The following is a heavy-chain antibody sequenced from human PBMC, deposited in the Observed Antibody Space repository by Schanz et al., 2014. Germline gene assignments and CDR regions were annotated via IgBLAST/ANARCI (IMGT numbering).Heavy chain of an antibody. V-gene: IGHV3-23*04. Sequence: VQLVESGGGVVQPGGSLRLSCAASGFTLSSYAMSWVRQAPGKGLEWVSAMTGRGGGTYYADAVKGRFTISRDNSKNTLFLQMNSLRAEDTAVYYCAKSPYGNSWGQGTLVTVSS. CDR2: MTGRGGGT. J-gene: IGHJ4*02. CDR1: GFTLSSYA. CDR3: AKSPYGNS. D-gene: IGHD4-17*01.